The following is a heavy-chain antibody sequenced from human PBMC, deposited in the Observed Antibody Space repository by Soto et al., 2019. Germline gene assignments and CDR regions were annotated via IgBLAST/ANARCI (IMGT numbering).Heavy chain of an antibody. CDR2: IHPGDSDT. V-gene: IGHV5-51*01. Sequence: GESLKISCKGSGYIFNNYWIGWVRQMTGKGLEWMGIIHPGDSDTRYGPSFQGQVIISVDRSINTAYLQWRSLRASDTAIFYCVRDRGIGSPDYWGHGTLVTVSS. CDR1: GYIFNNYW. CDR3: VRDRGIGSPDY. J-gene: IGHJ4*01. D-gene: IGHD6-13*01.